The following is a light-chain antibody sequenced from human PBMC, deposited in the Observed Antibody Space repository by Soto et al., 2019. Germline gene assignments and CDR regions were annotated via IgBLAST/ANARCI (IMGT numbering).Light chain of an antibody. V-gene: IGLV2-14*01. CDR1: SSDVGGYKY. CDR3: SSYTSSSTLYV. J-gene: IGLJ1*01. CDR2: EVT. Sequence: QSALTQPASVSGSPGQSITISCTGTSSDVGGYKYVSWYQHHPGKAPKLIIYEVTSRPSGVSNRFSGSKSGNAASLTISGLQAEDEADYYCSSYTSSSTLYVFGTGTKVTAL.